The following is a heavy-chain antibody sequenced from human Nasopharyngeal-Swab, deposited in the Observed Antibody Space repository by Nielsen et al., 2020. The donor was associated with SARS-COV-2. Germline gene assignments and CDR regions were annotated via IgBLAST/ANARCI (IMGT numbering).Heavy chain of an antibody. CDR3: RSGGERSS. CDR1: GFTFSNFW. J-gene: IGHJ5*02. CDR2: MKKDGSGK. Sequence: LKISCTASGFTFSNFWMSWFRQAPGKGLEWVANMKKDGSGKYYLDSVKGRFTISREHVKNSLYLQMSSLRAEATAVSYCRSGGERSSWGQGTLVTVSS. D-gene: IGHD1-26*01. V-gene: IGHV3-7*03.